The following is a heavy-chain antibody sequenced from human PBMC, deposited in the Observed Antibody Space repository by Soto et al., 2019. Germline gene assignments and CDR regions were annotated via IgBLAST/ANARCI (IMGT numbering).Heavy chain of an antibody. Sequence: SEKLSINCTVSCGSISSSSYYCGWIRQPPGKGLEWIGSIYYSGSTYYNPSLKSRVTISVDTSKNQFSLKLSSVTAADTAVYYCARVCGGDCHYGMDVWGQGTTVT. J-gene: IGHJ6*02. CDR2: IYYSGST. V-gene: IGHV4-39*01. D-gene: IGHD2-21*02. CDR1: CGSISSSSYY. CDR3: ARVCGGDCHYGMDV.